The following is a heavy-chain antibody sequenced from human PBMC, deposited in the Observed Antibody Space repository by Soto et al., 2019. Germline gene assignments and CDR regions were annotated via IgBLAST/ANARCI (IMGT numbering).Heavy chain of an antibody. D-gene: IGHD1-1*01. CDR2: IYATGTT. CDR3: VRDGTKTLRDWFDP. V-gene: IGHV4-4*07. J-gene: IGHJ5*02. CDR1: GASVSGFY. Sequence: KPXXTLYLPCTVSGASVSGFYWSWIRKSAGKGLEWIGRIYATGTTDYNPSLKSRVMMSVDTSKKQFSLKLRSVTAADTAVYYCVRDGTKTLRDWFDPWGQGISGTVS.